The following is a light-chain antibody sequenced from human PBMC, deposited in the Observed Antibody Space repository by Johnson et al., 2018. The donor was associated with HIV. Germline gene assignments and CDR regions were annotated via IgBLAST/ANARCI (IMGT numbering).Light chain of an antibody. J-gene: IGLJ1*01. V-gene: IGLV1-51*02. CDR2: KND. CDR1: SSNIGNSY. Sequence: QSVLTQPPSVSAAPGQKVTISCSGSSSNIGNSYISWYQQLPGTAPKLLIYKNDQRPSGIPDRFSGSKSGTSATLGITGLQTGDEADYYCGAWDSSLSAYVFGTGTKV. CDR3: GAWDSSLSAYV.